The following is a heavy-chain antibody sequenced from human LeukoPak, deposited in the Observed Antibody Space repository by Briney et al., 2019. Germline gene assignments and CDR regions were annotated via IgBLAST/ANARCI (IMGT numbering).Heavy chain of an antibody. V-gene: IGHV3-48*04. Sequence: GGSLRLSCAASGFTFSRYWMSWVRQAPGKGLEWVSYISSSGSTIYYADSVKGRFTISRDNAKNSLYLQMNSLRAEDTAVYYCARFIVVVPAAKKNAFDIWGQGTMVTVSS. CDR1: GFTFSRYW. D-gene: IGHD2-2*01. CDR2: ISSSGSTI. J-gene: IGHJ3*02. CDR3: ARFIVVVPAAKKNAFDI.